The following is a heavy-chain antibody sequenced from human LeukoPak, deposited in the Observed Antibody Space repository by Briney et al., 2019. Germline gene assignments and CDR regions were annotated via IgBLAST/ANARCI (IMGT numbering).Heavy chain of an antibody. D-gene: IGHD3-10*01. CDR3: ARRLGGSGSYYY. Sequence: SETLSLTCTVSGASISNYYWSCIRQPPGKGLEWIGSIYYSGSTYYNPSLKSRVTISVDTSKNQFSLKLRSVTAADTAVYYCARRLGGSGSYYYWGQGTLVTVSS. CDR1: GASISNYY. V-gene: IGHV4-39*01. J-gene: IGHJ4*02. CDR2: IYYSGST.